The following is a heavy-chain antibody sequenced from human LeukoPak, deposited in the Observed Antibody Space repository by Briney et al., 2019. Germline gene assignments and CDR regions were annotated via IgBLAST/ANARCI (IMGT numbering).Heavy chain of an antibody. J-gene: IGHJ4*02. D-gene: IGHD3-22*01. CDR1: GFTFSSYA. Sequence: GGSLRLSCAASGFTFSSYAMSWVRQAPGKGLEWVSAISGSGGSTYYADSVKGRFTVSRDISKNTLYLQMNSLRAEDTAVYYCASTPSYYYDSSGGNYFDYWGQGTLVTVPS. CDR3: ASTPSYYYDSSGGNYFDY. CDR2: ISGSGGST. V-gene: IGHV3-23*01.